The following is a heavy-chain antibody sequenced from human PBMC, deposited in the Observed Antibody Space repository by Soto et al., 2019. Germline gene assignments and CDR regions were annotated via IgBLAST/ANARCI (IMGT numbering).Heavy chain of an antibody. Sequence: PGGSLRLSCAASGFTFSDYYMSWIRQAPGKGLEWVSYISSSGSTIYYTDSVKGRFTISRDNSKNTLYLQMNSLRAEDTAVYYCAREDYYGHGGSNFDYWGQGTLVTVSS. J-gene: IGHJ4*02. CDR3: AREDYYGHGGSNFDY. V-gene: IGHV3-11*04. D-gene: IGHD3-10*01. CDR1: GFTFSDYY. CDR2: ISSSGSTI.